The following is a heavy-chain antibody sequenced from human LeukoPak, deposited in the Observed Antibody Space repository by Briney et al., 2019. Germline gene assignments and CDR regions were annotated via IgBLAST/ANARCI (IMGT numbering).Heavy chain of an antibody. Sequence: AGGSLRLSCAASGFTFSSYGMHWVRQAPGKGLEWVAVIWYDGSNKYYADSVKGRFIISRDNSKNTLYLQMNILRAEDTAVYYCARDMEQWLVQDWYFDLWGRGTLVTVSS. CDR1: GFTFSSYG. J-gene: IGHJ2*01. CDR2: IWYDGSNK. CDR3: ARDMEQWLVQDWYFDL. V-gene: IGHV3-33*01. D-gene: IGHD6-19*01.